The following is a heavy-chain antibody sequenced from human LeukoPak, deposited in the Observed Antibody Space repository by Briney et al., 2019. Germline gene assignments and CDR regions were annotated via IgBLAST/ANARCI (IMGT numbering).Heavy chain of an antibody. D-gene: IGHD5-24*01. CDR3: AREGLQFAPTH. V-gene: IGHV1-69*13. CDR1: GGTFSSYA. CDR2: IIPIFGTA. Sequence: GASVKVSCKASGGTFSSYAISWVRQAPGQGLEWMGGIIPIFGTANYAQKFQGRVTITADESTSTAYMELSSLRPEDTAVYYCAREGLQFAPTHWGQGTLVTVSS. J-gene: IGHJ4*02.